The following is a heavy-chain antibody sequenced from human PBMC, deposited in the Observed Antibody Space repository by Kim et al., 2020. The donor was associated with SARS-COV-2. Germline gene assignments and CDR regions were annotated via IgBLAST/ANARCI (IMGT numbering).Heavy chain of an antibody. CDR3: ARVGYYYDSSGYSPGAFDI. D-gene: IGHD3-22*01. CDR2: ISSSSSYT. CDR1: GLTFSDYY. Sequence: GGSLRLSCAASGLTFSDYYMSWIRQAPGKGLEWVSYISSSSSYTNYADSVKGRFTIPRDNAKNSLYLQMNSLRAEDTAVYYCARVGYYYDSSGYSPGAFDIWGQGTMVTVSS. V-gene: IGHV3-11*06. J-gene: IGHJ3*02.